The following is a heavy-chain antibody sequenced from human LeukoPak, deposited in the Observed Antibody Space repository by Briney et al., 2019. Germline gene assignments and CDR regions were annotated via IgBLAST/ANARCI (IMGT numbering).Heavy chain of an antibody. CDR2: INHSGST. Sequence: PSETLSPTCTVSGGSISSSSYYWGWIRQPPGKGLEWIGEINHSGSTNYNPSLKSRVTISVDTSKNQFSLKLSSVTAADTAVYYCARGQTITIFGVVISRDYYYMDVWGKGTTVTVSS. CDR1: GGSISSSSYY. V-gene: IGHV4-39*07. D-gene: IGHD3-3*01. J-gene: IGHJ6*03. CDR3: ARGQTITIFGVVISRDYYYMDV.